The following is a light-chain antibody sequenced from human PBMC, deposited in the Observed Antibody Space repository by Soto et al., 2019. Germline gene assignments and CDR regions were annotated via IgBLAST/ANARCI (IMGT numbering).Light chain of an antibody. Sequence: QSVLTQPPSASASPGQSVTISCTGTSGDVGGYNYVSWYQQHPGKAPRLIIYEVSQRPSGVPDRFSGSKSGNTASLTVSGLQDDDEAAYFCSSYAGNNMAVFGGGTKLTVL. CDR3: SSYAGNNMAV. CDR2: EVS. J-gene: IGLJ2*01. V-gene: IGLV2-8*01. CDR1: SGDVGGYNY.